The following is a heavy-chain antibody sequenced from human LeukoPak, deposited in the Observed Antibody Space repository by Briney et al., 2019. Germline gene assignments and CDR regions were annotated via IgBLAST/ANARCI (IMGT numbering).Heavy chain of an antibody. D-gene: IGHD3-9*01. CDR1: GFTFSSYG. CDR2: ISSSSSYI. J-gene: IGHJ6*03. Sequence: PGGSLRLSCAASGFTFSSYGMNWVRQAPGKGLEWVSSISSSSSYIYYADSVKGRFTISRDDAKNSLYLQMNSLRAEDTAVYYCATPHRRTLTGYSSAEDYYMDVWGKGTTVTVSS. CDR3: ATPHRRTLTGYSSAEDYYMDV. V-gene: IGHV3-21*01.